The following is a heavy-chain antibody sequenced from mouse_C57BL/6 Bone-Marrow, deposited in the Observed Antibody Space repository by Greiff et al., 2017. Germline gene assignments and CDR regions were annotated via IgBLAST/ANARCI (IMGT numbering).Heavy chain of an antibody. D-gene: IGHD4-1*01. CDR1: GYTFTSYG. V-gene: IGHV1-81*01. CDR3: ARQGTGTGWFAY. J-gene: IGHJ3*01. CDR2: IYPRSGNT. Sequence: QVQLQQSGAELARPGASVKLSCKASGYTFTSYGISWVKQRTGQGLEWIGEIYPRSGNTYYNEKFKGKATLTADKSSSTAYMELRSLTSEDSAVXFCARQGTGTGWFAYWGQGTLVTVSA.